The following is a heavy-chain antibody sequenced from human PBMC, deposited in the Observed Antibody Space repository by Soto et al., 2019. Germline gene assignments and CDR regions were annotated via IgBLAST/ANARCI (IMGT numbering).Heavy chain of an antibody. CDR1: GFTVSSNYA. J-gene: IGHJ4*02. V-gene: IGHV3-23*01. CDR2: FSSGGGGT. Sequence: GGSLRLSCAASGFTVSSNYAMSWVRQAPGKGLEWVSTFSSGGGGTYYADSVKGRFTISRDNSKNTLSLQMNSLRAEDTAVYYCTIANRHCSRDTCLTFDYGGLGTLITVSS. D-gene: IGHD2-15*01. CDR3: TIANRHCSRDTCLTFDY.